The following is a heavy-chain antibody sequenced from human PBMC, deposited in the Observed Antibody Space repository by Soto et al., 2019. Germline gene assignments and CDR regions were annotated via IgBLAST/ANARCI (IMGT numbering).Heavy chain of an antibody. D-gene: IGHD3-10*01. CDR2: INPNSGGT. CDR3: ARITMVRGGVSWFDP. J-gene: IGHJ5*02. V-gene: IGHV1-2*02. Sequence: GASVKVSCKASGYTFTGYYMHWVRQAPGQGLEWMGWINPNSGGTNYAQKFQGRVTMTRDTSISTAYMELSRLRSDDTAVYYCARITMVRGGVSWFDPWGQGTLVTSPQ. CDR1: GYTFTGYY.